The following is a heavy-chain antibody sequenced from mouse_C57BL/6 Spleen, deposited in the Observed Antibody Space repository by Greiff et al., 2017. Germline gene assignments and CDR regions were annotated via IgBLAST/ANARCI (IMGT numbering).Heavy chain of an antibody. V-gene: IGHV5-4*01. CDR1: GFTFSSYA. J-gene: IGHJ2*01. Sequence: EVKLMESGGGLVKPGGSLKLSCAASGFTFSSYAMSWVRQTPEKRLEWVATISDGGSYTYYQDNVKGRFTISRDNAKNNLYLQMSHLKSEDTAMYYCARDHDYGYDGGYFDYWGQGTTLTVSS. CDR3: ARDHDYGYDGGYFDY. CDR2: ISDGGSYT. D-gene: IGHD2-2*01.